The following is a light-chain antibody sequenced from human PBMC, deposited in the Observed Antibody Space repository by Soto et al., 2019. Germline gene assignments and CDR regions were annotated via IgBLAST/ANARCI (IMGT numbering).Light chain of an antibody. Sequence: DIQMTQSPSSLSASVGDTVTITCRASQGISYYFSWYQQKPGQVPNLMNYAASTLKSGVPSPCSGSGSGTDFTLTISGLRPEDVATYYCQKYNNAPRTFGQGTTVEI. V-gene: IGKV1-27*01. CDR1: QGISYY. CDR2: AAS. CDR3: QKYNNAPRT. J-gene: IGKJ1*01.